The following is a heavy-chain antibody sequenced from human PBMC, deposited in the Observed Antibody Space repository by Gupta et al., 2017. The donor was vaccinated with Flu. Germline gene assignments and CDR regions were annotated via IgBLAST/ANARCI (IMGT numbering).Heavy chain of an antibody. Sequence: ISWDDDKRYSPSLKSRVTITKDTSKNQVVLTMTNMDPVDTATYYCAHTATVIPHYYYMDVWGKGTTVTVSS. CDR3: AHTATVIPHYYYMDV. V-gene: IGHV2-5*02. CDR2: ISWDDDK. D-gene: IGHD4-4*01. J-gene: IGHJ6*03.